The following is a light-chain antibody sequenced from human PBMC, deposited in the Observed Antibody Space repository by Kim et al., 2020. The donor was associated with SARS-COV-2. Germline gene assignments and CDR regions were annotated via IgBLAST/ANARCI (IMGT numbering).Light chain of an antibody. J-gene: IGLJ3*02. Sequence: QSVLTQPPSASGTPGQRVTISCSGSSSNIGSNYVYWYQQHPGTAPKLLIFRNNQRPSGVPPRFSGSKSGSSASLAISGLRAEDEADYYCTTWDDSVSGWVFGGGTKVTVL. CDR3: TTWDDSVSGWV. CDR1: SSNIGSNY. V-gene: IGLV1-47*01. CDR2: RNN.